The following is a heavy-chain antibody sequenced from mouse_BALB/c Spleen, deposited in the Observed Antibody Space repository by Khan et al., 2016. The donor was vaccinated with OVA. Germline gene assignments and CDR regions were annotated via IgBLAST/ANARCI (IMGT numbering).Heavy chain of an antibody. J-gene: IGHJ4*01. V-gene: IGHV2-3*01. CDR3: AKWGTANYYAMDY. Sequence: QVQLKESGPGLVAPSQSLSITCTVSGFSLTSYGVNWVRQPPGKGLEWLGVIWGDGSTNYHSTLLSRLSISKDNSQSQSFLKLSGLQTDDTATYYCAKWGTANYYAMDYWGQGTSVTVSS. CDR1: GFSLTSYG. CDR2: IWGDGST. D-gene: IGHD1-2*01.